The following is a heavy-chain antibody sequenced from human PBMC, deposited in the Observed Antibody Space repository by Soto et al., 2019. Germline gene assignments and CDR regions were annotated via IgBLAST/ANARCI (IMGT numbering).Heavy chain of an antibody. CDR2: IVVGSSNT. CDR1: GYTFTSYG. D-gene: IGHD4-17*01. Sequence: GASVKVSCKASGYTFTSYGISWVRQARGQRLEWIGWIVVGSSNTNYAQKFQERVTITRDMSTSTAYMELSSLRSEDTAVYYCAADVRLLDAFDIWGQGTMVTVSS. CDR3: AADVRLLDAFDI. J-gene: IGHJ3*02. V-gene: IGHV1-58*02.